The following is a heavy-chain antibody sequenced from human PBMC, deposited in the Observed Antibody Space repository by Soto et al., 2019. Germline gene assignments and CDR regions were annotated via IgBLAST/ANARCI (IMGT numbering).Heavy chain of an antibody. CDR3: ARHVYSYQLILEEYYFDY. CDR1: GGSISSSSYY. V-gene: IGHV4-39*01. CDR2: IYYSGST. Sequence: QLQLQESGPGLVKPSETLSLTCTVSGGSISSSSYYWGWIRQPPGKGLEWIGSIYYSGSTYYNPSLKSRVTISVDTSKNQFSLKLSSVTAADTAVYYCARHVYSYQLILEEYYFDYWGQGTLVTVSS. J-gene: IGHJ4*02. D-gene: IGHD3-16*01.